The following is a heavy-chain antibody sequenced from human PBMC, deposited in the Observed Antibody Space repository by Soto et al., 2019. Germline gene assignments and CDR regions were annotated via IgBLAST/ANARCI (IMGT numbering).Heavy chain of an antibody. J-gene: IGHJ3*02. CDR2: ISSVNENI. CDR3: VRDRGHCDGDYDAFDM. Sequence: GGSLRLSCTASGFTFGDYAMSWFRQAPGKGLEWISYISSVNENIHYADSVKGRFTISRGNGKKSLYLQMNSLRVEDSAVYYCVRDRGHCDGDYDAFDMWAQRTQVTVSS. V-gene: IGHV3-48*01. CDR1: GFTFGDYA. D-gene: IGHD4-17*01.